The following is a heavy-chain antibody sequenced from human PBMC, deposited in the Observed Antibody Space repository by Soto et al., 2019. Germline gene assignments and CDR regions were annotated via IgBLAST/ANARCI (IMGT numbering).Heavy chain of an antibody. CDR3: ASHQIGDYYYYYGMDV. CDR1: GGSFSGYY. V-gene: IGHV4-34*01. CDR2: INHSGST. Sequence: QVQLQQWGAGLLKPSETLSLTCAVYGGSFSGYYWSWIRQPPGKGLEWIGEINHSGSTNYNPSLKSRVTISVDTSKNQFSLKLSSVTAADTAVYYCASHQIGDYYYYYGMDVWGQGTTVTVSS. J-gene: IGHJ6*02.